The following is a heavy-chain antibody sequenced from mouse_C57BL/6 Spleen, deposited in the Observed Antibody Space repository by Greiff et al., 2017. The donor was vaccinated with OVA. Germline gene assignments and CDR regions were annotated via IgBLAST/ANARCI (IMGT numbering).Heavy chain of an antibody. D-gene: IGHD2-3*01. Sequence: EVMLVESGGDLVKPGGSLKLSCAASGFTFSSYGMSWVRQTPDKRLEWVATISSGGSYTYYPDSVKGRFTISRDNAKNTLYLQMSSLKSEDTAMYYCARDDGYFLAYWGQGTTLTVSA. CDR2: ISSGGSYT. V-gene: IGHV5-6*01. CDR1: GFTFSSYG. J-gene: IGHJ2*01. CDR3: ARDDGYFLAY.